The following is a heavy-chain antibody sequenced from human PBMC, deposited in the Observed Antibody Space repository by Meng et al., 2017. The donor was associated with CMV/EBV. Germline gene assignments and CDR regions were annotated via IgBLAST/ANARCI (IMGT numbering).Heavy chain of an antibody. Sequence: GESLKISCAASGFTFSSYSMNWVRQAPGKGLEWVSSISSSSSYIYYADSVKGRFTISRDNAKNSLYLQMNSLRAEDTAVYYCARAGVPYDSSHYYGMDVWGQGTTVTVSS. CDR1: GFTFSSYS. J-gene: IGHJ6*02. CDR2: ISSSSSYI. D-gene: IGHD3-3*01. CDR3: ARAGVPYDSSHYYGMDV. V-gene: IGHV3-21*01.